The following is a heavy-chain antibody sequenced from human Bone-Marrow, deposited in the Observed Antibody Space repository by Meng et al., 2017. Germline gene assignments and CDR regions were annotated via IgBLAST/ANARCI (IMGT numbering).Heavy chain of an antibody. D-gene: IGHD1-1*01. CDR2: ISGSGGST. V-gene: IGHV3-23*01. Sequence: EVKLWGCGGGLVKPGGSLRLSCVASGGTFRNFWMTWVRQAPGKGLEWVSAISGSGGSTYYADSVKGRFTISRDNSKDTVFLQMNSLRIEDTAVYYCAREIGGTTPDYWGQGTLVTVSS. CDR1: GGTFRNFW. CDR3: AREIGGTTPDY. J-gene: IGHJ4*02.